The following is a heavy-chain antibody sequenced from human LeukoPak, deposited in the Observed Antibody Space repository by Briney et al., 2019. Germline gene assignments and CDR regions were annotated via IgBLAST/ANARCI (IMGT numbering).Heavy chain of an antibody. J-gene: IGHJ5*02. Sequence: SQTLSLTCTVSGGSISSGSYYWSWIRQPAGKGLEWIGRIYTSGSTNYNPSLKSRVTISVDTSKNQFSLKLSSVTAADTAVYYCATLHIVVVTATEFDPWGQGTLVTVSS. CDR3: ATLHIVVVTATEFDP. CDR1: GGSISSGSYY. CDR2: IYTSGST. D-gene: IGHD2-21*02. V-gene: IGHV4-61*02.